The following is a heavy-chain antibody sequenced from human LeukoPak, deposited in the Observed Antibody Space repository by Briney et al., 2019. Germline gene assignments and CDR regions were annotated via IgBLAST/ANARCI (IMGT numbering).Heavy chain of an antibody. J-gene: IGHJ4*02. CDR1: GYTLTELS. CDR3: ATGQPRITMIVVVPGGYYFDY. D-gene: IGHD3-22*01. V-gene: IGHV1-24*01. CDR2: FDPEDGET. Sequence: ASVKFSCKVSGYTLTELSMHWVRQAPGKGLEWMGGFDPEDGETIYAQKFQGRVTMTEDTSTDTAYMELSSLRSEDTAVYYCATGQPRITMIVVVPGGYYFDYWGQETLVTVSS.